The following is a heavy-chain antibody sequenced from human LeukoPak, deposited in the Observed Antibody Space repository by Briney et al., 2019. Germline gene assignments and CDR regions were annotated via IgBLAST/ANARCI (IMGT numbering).Heavy chain of an antibody. Sequence: GGSLRLSCAASGFTFSSYDMHWVRQGTGKGLEWVSVIGTAGDPYYPGSVKRRFTISRENAKNSLYLQRNSLRADDTAVYYCARSLPCHGYNPRDCGAFDIWGQGTMVTVSS. CDR2: IGTAGDP. V-gene: IGHV3-13*05. CDR1: GFTFSSYD. D-gene: IGHD5-12*01. CDR3: ARSLPCHGYNPRDCGAFDI. J-gene: IGHJ3*02.